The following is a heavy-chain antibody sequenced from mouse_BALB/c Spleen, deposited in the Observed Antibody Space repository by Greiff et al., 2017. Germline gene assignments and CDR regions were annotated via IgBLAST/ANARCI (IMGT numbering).Heavy chain of an antibody. J-gene: IGHJ2*01. CDR1: GFTFSSYA. V-gene: IGHV5-6-5*01. Sequence: EVKVEESGGGLVKPGGSLKLSCAASGFTFSSYAMSWVRQTPEKRLEWVASISSGGSTYYPDSVKGRFTISRDNARNILYLQMSSLRSEDTAMYYCARGNDYLFDYWGQGTTLTVSS. D-gene: IGHD2-4*01. CDR2: ISSGGST. CDR3: ARGNDYLFDY.